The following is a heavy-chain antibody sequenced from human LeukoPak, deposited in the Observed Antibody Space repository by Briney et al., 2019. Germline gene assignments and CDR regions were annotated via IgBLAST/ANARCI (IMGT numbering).Heavy chain of an antibody. CDR3: ARERTGRSGYYPYYFDY. V-gene: IGHV4-61*01. CDR2: IYYSGST. J-gene: IGHJ4*02. D-gene: IGHD3-22*01. Sequence: SETLSLTCTVSGGSVSSGSYYWSWIRQPPGKGLEWIGYIYYSGSTNYNPSLKSRVTISVDTSKNQFSLKLSSVTAADTAVYYCARERTGRSGYYPYYFDYWGQGTLVTVPS. CDR1: GGSVSSGSYY.